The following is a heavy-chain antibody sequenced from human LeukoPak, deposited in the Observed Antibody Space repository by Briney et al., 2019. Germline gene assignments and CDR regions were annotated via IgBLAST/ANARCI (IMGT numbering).Heavy chain of an antibody. Sequence: GASLQISCETSGCIFTTYWIGWVRQLPGTGLEWVGAIYPDDSDSRYSPSFQGQVVISADRSIRTAYLQWNSLKTSDTAMYYCVRRRGSSGTINHFDPWGQGTLVTVSS. V-gene: IGHV5-51*01. CDR1: GCIFTTYW. CDR2: IYPDDSDS. CDR3: VRRRGSSGTINHFDP. D-gene: IGHD3-10*01. J-gene: IGHJ5*02.